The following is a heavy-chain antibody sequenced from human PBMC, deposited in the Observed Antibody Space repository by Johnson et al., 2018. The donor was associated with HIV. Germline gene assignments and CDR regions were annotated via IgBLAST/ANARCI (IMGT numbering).Heavy chain of an antibody. CDR3: ASGHMWSAF. CDR1: GFTFSSYG. V-gene: IGHV3-33*01. D-gene: IGHD2-21*01. J-gene: IGHJ3*01. Sequence: QVLLVESGGGVVQPGRSLRLSCVASGFTFSSYGMHWVRQAPGKGLEWVATIWSDGTNKYYGDSVKGRFTVSRDSSKNTLFLQMTSLRVEDTAVYYCASGHMWSAFWGQGTMVTVSS. CDR2: IWSDGTNK.